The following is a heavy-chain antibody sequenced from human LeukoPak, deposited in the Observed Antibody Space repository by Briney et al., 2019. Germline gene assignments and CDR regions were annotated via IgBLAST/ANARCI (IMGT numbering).Heavy chain of an antibody. D-gene: IGHD6-13*01. Sequence: GGSLRLSCAASGFTFSDYYMSWIRQAPGKGLEWVSYISSSGSTIYYADSVKGRFTISRDNAKNSLYLQMNSLRAEDTAVYYCARYRQLSPQDYYYYYYMDVWGKGTTVTVSS. V-gene: IGHV3-11*04. CDR1: GFTFSDYY. CDR3: ARYRQLSPQDYYYYYYMDV. J-gene: IGHJ6*03. CDR2: ISSSGSTI.